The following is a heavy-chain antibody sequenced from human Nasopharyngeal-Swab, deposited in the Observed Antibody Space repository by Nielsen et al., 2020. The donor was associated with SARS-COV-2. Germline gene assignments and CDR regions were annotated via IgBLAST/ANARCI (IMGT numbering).Heavy chain of an antibody. Sequence: SLKISCAASGFNFGDYAMHWVRQAPGKGLEWVSGISWNSAGLGYEDSVKGRFTISRDNAKNSLYLQMNSLRPEDTALYYCAKAFPTDYWGQGTLVTVSS. J-gene: IGHJ4*02. CDR2: ISWNSAGL. V-gene: IGHV3-9*01. CDR1: GFNFGDYA. CDR3: AKAFPTDY.